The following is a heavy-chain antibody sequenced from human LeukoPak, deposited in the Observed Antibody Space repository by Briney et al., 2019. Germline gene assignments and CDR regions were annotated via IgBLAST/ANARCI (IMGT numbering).Heavy chain of an antibody. CDR3: AREKVVPAAIDYYYYMDV. D-gene: IGHD2-2*01. Sequence: ASVKVSCKASDYTFTSYGISWVRQAPGQGLEWMGWINPNSGGTNYAQKFQGRVTMTRDTSISTAYMELSRLRSDDTAVYYCAREKVVPAAIDYYYYMDVWGKGTTVTVSS. CDR2: INPNSGGT. J-gene: IGHJ6*03. CDR1: DYTFTSYG. V-gene: IGHV1-2*02.